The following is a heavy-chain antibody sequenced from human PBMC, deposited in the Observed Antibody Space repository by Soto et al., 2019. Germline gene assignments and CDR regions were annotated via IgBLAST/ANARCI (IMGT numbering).Heavy chain of an antibody. CDR3: AVSRITPSIMLQH. V-gene: IGHV1-58*01. J-gene: IGHJ1*01. Sequence: SVKVACNASGFTFTSSAVQWVRQARGQRLEWIGWIVVGSGNTNYAQKFQERVTITRDMSTSTAYMELSGLRSEDTAVYYCAVSRITPSIMLQHWGQGTLVTVSS. D-gene: IGHD3-10*01. CDR2: IVVGSGNT. CDR1: GFTFTSSA.